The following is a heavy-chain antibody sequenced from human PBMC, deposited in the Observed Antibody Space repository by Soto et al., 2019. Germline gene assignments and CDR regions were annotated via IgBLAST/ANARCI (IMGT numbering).Heavy chain of an antibody. CDR2: ISGYNGNT. J-gene: IGHJ5*02. V-gene: IGHV1-18*01. CDR1: GYNFTSYG. CDR3: AREAVGGGLVRGDHWFDP. Sequence: QVQLVQSGAEVKKPGASVKVSCKTSGYNFTSYGISWVRQAPGQGVEWMGWISGYNGNTNYAQKLQGRVTMTTDTSTSTAYMELRSLRSDDTAVYYCAREAVGGGLVRGDHWFDPWGQGTLVTVSS. D-gene: IGHD3-10*01.